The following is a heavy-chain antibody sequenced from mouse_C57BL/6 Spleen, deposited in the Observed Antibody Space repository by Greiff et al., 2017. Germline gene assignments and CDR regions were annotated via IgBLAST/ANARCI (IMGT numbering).Heavy chain of an antibody. CDR2: IYPGDGDT. D-gene: IGHD2-2*01. V-gene: IGHV1-80*01. CDR3: ARDGYDVGTFAY. CDR1: GYAFSSYW. J-gene: IGHJ3*01. Sequence: VQLQQSGAELVKPGASVKISCKASGYAFSSYWMNWVKQRPGKGLEWIGQIYPGDGDTNYNGKFKGKATLTAAKSSSTAYMQLSSLTSEDSAVYFCARDGYDVGTFAYWGQGTLVTVSA.